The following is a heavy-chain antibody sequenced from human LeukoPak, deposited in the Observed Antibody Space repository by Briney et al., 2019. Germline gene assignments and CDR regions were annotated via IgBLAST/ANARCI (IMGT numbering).Heavy chain of an antibody. Sequence: GGSLRLSCAASGFTFSSYSMNWVRQAPGKGLEWVSSISSSSTYRHYADSVKGRFTISRDNAKNSLYLQMNSLRAEDTAVYYCARLDSPNYYYYAMDVWGQGTTVTVSS. CDR1: GFTFSSYS. J-gene: IGHJ6*02. V-gene: IGHV3-21*01. CDR2: ISSSSTYR. D-gene: IGHD2-21*01. CDR3: ARLDSPNYYYYAMDV.